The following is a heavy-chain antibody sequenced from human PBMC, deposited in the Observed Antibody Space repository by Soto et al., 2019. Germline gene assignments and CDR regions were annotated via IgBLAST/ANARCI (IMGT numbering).Heavy chain of an antibody. J-gene: IGHJ4*02. V-gene: IGHV4-31*03. CDR1: GGSISSGGYY. CDR2: IYYSGNT. D-gene: IGHD4-17*01. Sequence: QVQLQESGPGLVKPSQTLSLTCTVSGGSISSGGYYCNWIRQLPGKGLEWIGYIYYSGNTHYNPSLKIRFTISVDTSKNQFSLKLASVTAADTAVYYCARTHGDYVALLSYWGQGTLVTVSS. CDR3: ARTHGDYVALLSY.